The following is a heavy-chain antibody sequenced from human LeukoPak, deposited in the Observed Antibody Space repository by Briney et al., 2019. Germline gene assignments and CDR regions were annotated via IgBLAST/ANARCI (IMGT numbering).Heavy chain of an antibody. CDR3: ARDRSTQLSRDYYYYYMDV. V-gene: IGHV3-9*01. J-gene: IGHJ6*03. CDR1: GFTFDDYA. D-gene: IGHD2-2*01. CDR2: ISWNSGSI. Sequence: PGGSLRLSCAASGFTFDDYAMHWVRQAPGKGLEWVSGISWNSGSIGYADSVKGRFTISRDNAKNSLYLQMNSLRAEDTAVYYCARDRSTQLSRDYYYYYMDVWGKGTTVTVSS.